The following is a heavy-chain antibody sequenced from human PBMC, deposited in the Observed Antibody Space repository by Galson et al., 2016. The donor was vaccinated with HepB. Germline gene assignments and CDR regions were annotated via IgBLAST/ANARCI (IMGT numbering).Heavy chain of an antibody. Sequence: ETLSLTCTISGSSISTYYWTWIRQPPRKGLEWIGYIYYSGATTYNPSLKGRVTISVDPSKKQLSLKLSSVTAADTAIYYCARARYYGPHYLYPWGQGTLVTVSS. D-gene: IGHD3-3*01. CDR3: ARARYYGPHYLYP. CDR1: GSSISTYY. CDR2: IYYSGAT. J-gene: IGHJ5*02. V-gene: IGHV4-59*01.